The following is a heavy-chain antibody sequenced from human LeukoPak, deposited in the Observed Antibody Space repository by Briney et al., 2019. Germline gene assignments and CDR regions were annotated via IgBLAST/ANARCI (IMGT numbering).Heavy chain of an antibody. CDR3: ARDGRDGYNLGY. J-gene: IGHJ4*02. CDR2: INPNSDGT. CDR1: GYTLSDYF. D-gene: IGHD5-24*01. Sequence: ASVKVSCKASGYTLSDYFVHWVRQAPGQGLEWMGWINPNSDGTNYVQKFQGRVTMTTDTSISTAYMELSRLRSDDTAVYYCARDGRDGYNLGYWGQGTLVTVSS. V-gene: IGHV1-2*02.